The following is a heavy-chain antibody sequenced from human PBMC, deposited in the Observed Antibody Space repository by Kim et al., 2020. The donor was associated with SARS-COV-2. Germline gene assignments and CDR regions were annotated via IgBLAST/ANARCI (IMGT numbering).Heavy chain of an antibody. CDR1: GFTFSTYW. CDR3: ARSTGWYD. CDR2: INSDGSGT. D-gene: IGHD6-19*01. J-gene: IGHJ1*01. Sequence: GGSLRLSCTASGFTFSTYWMHWVRQAPRKGLVWVSNINSDGSGTNYAASVKGRFTISRDNAKNTLYLQMNSLRAEDTAEYYCARSTGWYDWGQGTLVTVS. V-gene: IGHV3-74*01.